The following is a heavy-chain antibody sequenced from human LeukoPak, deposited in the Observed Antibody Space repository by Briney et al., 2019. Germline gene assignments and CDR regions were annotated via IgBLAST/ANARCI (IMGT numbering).Heavy chain of an antibody. V-gene: IGHV1-2*02. J-gene: IGHJ3*02. Sequence: ASVTVSFKSSGYTFTHYYIHWVRQAPGQGLEGMGWIYPYSGDTNYAQNFQGRVTITRDTSISTAYMELSSLKSVDTAVYYCARDRNSGSSLDIWGQGTMPTVSS. CDR3: ARDRNSGSSLDI. D-gene: IGHD6-6*01. CDR1: GYTFTHYY. CDR2: IYPYSGDT.